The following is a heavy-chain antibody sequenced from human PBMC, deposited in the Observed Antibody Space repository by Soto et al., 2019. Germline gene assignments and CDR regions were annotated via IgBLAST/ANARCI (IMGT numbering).Heavy chain of an antibody. Sequence: ASVKVSCKASGYTFTSYYMHWVRQAPGQGLEWMGIINPSGGSTSYAQKFQGRFTVSRDKSKSTVYLQMSSLRPEDTAMYYCVQRNGMYLSSFGYWGQGTLVTVSS. CDR1: GYTFTSYY. CDR3: VQRNGMYLSSFGY. V-gene: IGHV1-46*01. CDR2: INPSGGST. D-gene: IGHD2-8*01. J-gene: IGHJ4*02.